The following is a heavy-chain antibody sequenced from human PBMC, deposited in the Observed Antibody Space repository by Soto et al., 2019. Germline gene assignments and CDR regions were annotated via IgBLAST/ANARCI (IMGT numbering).Heavy chain of an antibody. Sequence: QVQLQESGPGLVKPSGTLSLNCAVSGGSISSSNWWSWVRQPPGKGLEWIGEIYHSGSTNYNPSLKSVVTISADKSKNQFSLRLSTVTAADTAVYYCAREKDLGATSRAVDYWGQGTLVTASS. CDR1: GGSISSSNW. D-gene: IGHD1-26*01. J-gene: IGHJ4*02. CDR3: AREKDLGATSRAVDY. V-gene: IGHV4-4*02. CDR2: IYHSGST.